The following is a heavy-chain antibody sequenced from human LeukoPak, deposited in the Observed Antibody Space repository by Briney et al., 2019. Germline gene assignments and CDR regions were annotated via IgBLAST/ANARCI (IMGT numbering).Heavy chain of an antibody. J-gene: IGHJ4*02. CDR2: INSYSSHI. Sequence: TGGSLRLSCAASGFTFSPSAMNWVRQVPGKGLEWVSSINSYSSHIYYAASVRGRFTFSRDNARNSVFLQMNSLTAEDTAVYYCARDPERYLRTGKFDYWGQGTVVTVSS. V-gene: IGHV3-21*01. D-gene: IGHD5/OR15-5a*01. CDR1: GFTFSPSA. CDR3: ARDPERYLRTGKFDY.